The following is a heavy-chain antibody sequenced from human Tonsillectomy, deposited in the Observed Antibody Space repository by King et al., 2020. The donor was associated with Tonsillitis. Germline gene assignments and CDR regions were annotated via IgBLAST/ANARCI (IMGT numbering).Heavy chain of an antibody. Sequence: EMQLVQSGAEVKKPGESLKISCKGSGYSFTSYWIAWVRQMPGKGLEWMGIIYPGDSETRYSPSFQGQVTISADKSISTAYLQWSSLKASDTAMYYCARPMSYSSGWYDYYFDYWGQGALVTVSS. D-gene: IGHD6-19*01. J-gene: IGHJ4*02. CDR3: ARPMSYSSGWYDYYFDY. V-gene: IGHV5-51*01. CDR2: IYPGDSET. CDR1: GYSFTSYW.